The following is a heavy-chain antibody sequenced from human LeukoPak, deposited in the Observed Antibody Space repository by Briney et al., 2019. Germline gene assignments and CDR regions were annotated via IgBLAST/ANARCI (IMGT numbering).Heavy chain of an antibody. D-gene: IGHD5-24*01. CDR3: ARAVERVFDY. V-gene: IGHV4-61*01. Sequence: SETLSLTCTVSGGSISSSSYYWSWIRQPPGKGLEWIGYIYCSGSTNYNPSLKSRVTISVDTSKNQFSLKLSSVTAADTAVYYCARAVERVFDYWGQGTLVTVSS. CDR1: GGSISSSSYY. J-gene: IGHJ4*02. CDR2: IYCSGST.